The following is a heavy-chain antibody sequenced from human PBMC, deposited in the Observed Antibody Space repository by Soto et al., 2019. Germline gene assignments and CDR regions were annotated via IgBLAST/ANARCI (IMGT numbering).Heavy chain of an antibody. CDR1: GFTFDDYG. D-gene: IGHD5-12*01. J-gene: IGHJ6*02. CDR2: ISSSSSTI. CDR3: ARDGWLGMDV. Sequence: PGGSLRLSCAASGFTFDDYGMSWVRQAPGKGLEWVSDISSSSSTIGYADSVKGRFTISRDNAKNSLYLQMNSLRAEDTAVYYCARDGWLGMDVWGQGTTVTVSS. V-gene: IGHV3-48*04.